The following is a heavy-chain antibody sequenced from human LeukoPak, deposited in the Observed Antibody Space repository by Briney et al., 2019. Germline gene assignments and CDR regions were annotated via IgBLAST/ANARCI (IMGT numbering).Heavy chain of an antibody. D-gene: IGHD6-19*01. CDR1: GFTFSSYA. V-gene: IGHV3-23*01. CDR2: ISGSGGST. CDR3: AKDIAVAGTIAGLDY. Sequence: GGSLRLSSAASGFTFSSYAMSWVRQAPGKGLEWVSGISGSGGSTYYADSVKGRFTISRDNSKNTLYLQMNSLRAEDTAVYYCAKDIAVAGTIAGLDYWGQGTLVSVSS. J-gene: IGHJ4*02.